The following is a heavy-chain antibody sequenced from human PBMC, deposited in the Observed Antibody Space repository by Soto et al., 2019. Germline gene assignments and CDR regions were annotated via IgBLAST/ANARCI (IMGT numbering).Heavy chain of an antibody. CDR2: ISSSSSTI. J-gene: IGHJ5*02. V-gene: IGHV3-48*01. CDR3: ARGAPSFAMVRDINWFDP. CDR1: GFTFSSYS. Sequence: GGSLRLSCAASGFTFSSYSMNWVRQAPGKGLEWVSYISSSSSTIYYADSVKGRFTISRDNAKNSLYLQMNSLRAEDTAVYYCARGAPSFAMVRDINWFDPWGQGTLVTVSS. D-gene: IGHD3-10*01.